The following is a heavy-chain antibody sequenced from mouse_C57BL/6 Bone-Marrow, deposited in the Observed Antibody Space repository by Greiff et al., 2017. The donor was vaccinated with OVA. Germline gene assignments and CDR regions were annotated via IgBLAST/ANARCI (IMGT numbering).Heavy chain of an antibody. CDR2: ILPGSGST. CDR3: ARGAAYDGNYGFAY. J-gene: IGHJ3*01. CDR1: GYTFTGYW. D-gene: IGHD2-10*01. Sequence: QVQLQQSGAELMKPGASVKLSCKATGYTFTGYWIEWVKQRPGHGLEWIGEILPGSGSTNYNEKFKGKATFTADTSSNTAYMQLSSLTTKDSAISYCARGAAYDGNYGFAYWGQGTLVTVSA. V-gene: IGHV1-9*01.